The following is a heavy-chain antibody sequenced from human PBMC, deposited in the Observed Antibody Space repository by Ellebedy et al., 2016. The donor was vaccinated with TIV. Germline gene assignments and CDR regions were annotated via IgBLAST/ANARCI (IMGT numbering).Heavy chain of an antibody. CDR1: EYTFTMYN. CDR2: INPSGGST. CDR3: AREVEGAYFFDS. V-gene: IGHV1-46*01. Sequence: AASVKVSCKTSEYTFTMYNVHWMRQAPGQGLEWMGRINPSGGSTSYAQKFQGRVTMTWDTSTGTVYMELRSLRSEDTAVYYCAREVEGAYFFDSWGQGTLVTVSS. D-gene: IGHD1-26*01. J-gene: IGHJ4*02.